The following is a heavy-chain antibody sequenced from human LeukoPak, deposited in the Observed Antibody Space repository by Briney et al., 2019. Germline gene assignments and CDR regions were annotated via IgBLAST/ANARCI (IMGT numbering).Heavy chain of an antibody. CDR3: ARDSSKAPLDY. Sequence: PGGSLRLSWAASGFTFSSYGMHWVRQAPGKGLQWAAVIWYDGSNKYYADSVKGRFTISRDNSKNTLYLLMNSLRAEDTAVYYCARDSSKAPLDYWGQGTLVTVSS. J-gene: IGHJ4*02. D-gene: IGHD6-6*01. V-gene: IGHV3-33*01. CDR1: GFTFSSYG. CDR2: IWYDGSNK.